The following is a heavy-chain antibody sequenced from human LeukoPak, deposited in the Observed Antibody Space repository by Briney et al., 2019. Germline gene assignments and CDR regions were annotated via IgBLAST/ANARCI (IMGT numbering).Heavy chain of an antibody. D-gene: IGHD3-10*01. CDR2: IYHSGST. J-gene: IGHJ4*02. Sequence: SETLSLTCAVSGGSISSGGYSWSWIRQPPGKGLEWIGYIYHSGSTYYNPSLKSRVTISVDRSKNQFSLKLSSVTAADTAVYYCARVVRHYYGSGSYLDYWGQGTLVTVSS. CDR1: GGSISSGGYS. CDR3: ARVVRHYYGSGSYLDY. V-gene: IGHV4-30-2*01.